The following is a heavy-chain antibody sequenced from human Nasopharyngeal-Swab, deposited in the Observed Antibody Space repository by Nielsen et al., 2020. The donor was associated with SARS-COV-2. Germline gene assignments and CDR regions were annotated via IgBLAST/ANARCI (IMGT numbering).Heavy chain of an antibody. D-gene: IGHD3-22*01. J-gene: IGHJ5*02. CDR1: GFTFDDYA. CDR2: ISWNSGSI. Sequence: SLKISCAASGFTFDDYAVHWVRQAPGKGLEWVSGISWNSGSIGYADSVKGRFTISRDNAKNSLYLQMNSLRAEDTALYYCAKVIDDDSSGYVWFDPWGQGTLVTVSS. CDR3: AKVIDDDSSGYVWFDP. V-gene: IGHV3-9*01.